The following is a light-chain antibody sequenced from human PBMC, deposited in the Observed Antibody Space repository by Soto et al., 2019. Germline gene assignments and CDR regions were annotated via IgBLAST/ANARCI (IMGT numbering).Light chain of an antibody. CDR1: QSVSSNY. CDR3: QPYNNRPLT. V-gene: IGKV3-20*01. J-gene: IGKJ4*01. Sequence: VLTQSPCSLSLKTRESVTLSCRASQSVSSNYLAWYQQKPGQAPRLLIYGGSSRATGIPDRFSGSGSGTDFTLTISRLEPEDFAVYYSQPYNNRPLTFAGGSKA. CDR2: GGS.